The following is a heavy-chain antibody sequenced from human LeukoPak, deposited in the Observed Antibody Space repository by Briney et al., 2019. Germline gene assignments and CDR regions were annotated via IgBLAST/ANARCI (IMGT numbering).Heavy chain of an antibody. CDR3: ARGGIQVSGIDEFDY. D-gene: IGHD6-19*01. J-gene: IGHJ4*02. CDR1: GFAFIDYD. CDR2: IGIRGDT. Sequence: GGSLRLSCAASGFAFIDYDMHWVRQVIGKGLEWVSAIGIRGDTHYSGSVKGRLTISRENAESSLYLQMNSLRAEDTAVYYCARGGIQVSGIDEFDYWGQGTLVTVSS. V-gene: IGHV3-13*01.